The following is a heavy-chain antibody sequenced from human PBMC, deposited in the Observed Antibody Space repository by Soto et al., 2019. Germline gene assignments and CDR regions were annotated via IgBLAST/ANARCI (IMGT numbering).Heavy chain of an antibody. J-gene: IGHJ6*02. CDR1: GYTFTNYY. CDR2: INLTGGST. CDR3: AREGSNYDGMNV. V-gene: IGHV1-46*01. Sequence: QVQLVQSGAEVKKPGASVKVSCKASGYTFTNYYMHWVRQAPGQGLEWMGVINLTGGSTTYAQRFQGRVTMTRDTSTSTVYMELSSLRSEDTTVYYCAREGSNYDGMNVWGQGTTVTVSS.